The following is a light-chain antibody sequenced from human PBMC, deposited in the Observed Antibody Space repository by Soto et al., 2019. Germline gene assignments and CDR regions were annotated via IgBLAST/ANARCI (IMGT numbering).Light chain of an antibody. CDR1: QSISNF. V-gene: IGKV1-39*01. Sequence: DIQMTQSPCSLSASVGDRVTITCRASQSISNFLNWYQQKPGKAPKLLIYAASSLQSGVPARFSGSESGTGFTLTISSLQPEDFATYYCQQSYSTPLTFGGGTKVEIK. CDR3: QQSYSTPLT. CDR2: AAS. J-gene: IGKJ4*01.